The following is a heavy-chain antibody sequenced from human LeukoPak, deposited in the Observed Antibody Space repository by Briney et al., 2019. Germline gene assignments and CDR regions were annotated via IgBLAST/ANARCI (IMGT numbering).Heavy chain of an antibody. J-gene: IGHJ4*02. D-gene: IGHD5-18*01. CDR2: IDPSDSYT. V-gene: IGHV5-10-1*01. CDR3: ARLGYSSGRDY. CDR1: GYRFTDHW. Sequence: GESLKISFKGSGYRFTDHWISWGRQMPGKGLEWMGRIDPSDSYTNYSPSFQGHVTISADKSINTAYLQWSSLKASDTAMYYCARLGYSSGRDYWGQGTLVTVSS.